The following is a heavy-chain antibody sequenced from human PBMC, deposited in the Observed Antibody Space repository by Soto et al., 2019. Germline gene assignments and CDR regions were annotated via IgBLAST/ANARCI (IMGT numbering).Heavy chain of an antibody. Sequence: PGGALRLSCAASGFTFSSYSNNWGRQGPGKGLEWVSSISCSTSYIYYADSVKGRFTISRDNAKNSLYLQMNSLRAEDTAVYYCARVVDYCDPYYYYGMDVWGQGTTVTVSS. CDR1: GFTFSSYS. D-gene: IGHD3-22*01. CDR3: ARVVDYCDPYYYYGMDV. J-gene: IGHJ6*02. CDR2: ISCSTSYI. V-gene: IGHV3-21*01.